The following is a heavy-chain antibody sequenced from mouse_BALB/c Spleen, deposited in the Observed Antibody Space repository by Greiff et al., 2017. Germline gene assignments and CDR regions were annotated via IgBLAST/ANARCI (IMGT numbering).Heavy chain of an antibody. CDR2: IRSNANNHAT. Sequence: EVKVEESGGGLVQPGGSMKLSCAASGFTFSDAWMDWVRQSPEKGLEWVAEIRSNANNHATYYAVSVKGRFTISRDDSKSRVYLQMNSLRAEDTGIYYCTEAWFAYWGQGTLVTVSA. J-gene: IGHJ3*01. CDR3: TEAWFAY. CDR1: GFTFSDAW. V-gene: IGHV6-6*01.